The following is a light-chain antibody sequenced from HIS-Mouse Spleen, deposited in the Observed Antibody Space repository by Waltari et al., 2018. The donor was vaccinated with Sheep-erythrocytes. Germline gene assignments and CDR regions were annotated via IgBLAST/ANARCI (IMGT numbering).Light chain of an antibody. V-gene: IGKV1-39*01. CDR2: AAS. J-gene: IGKJ5*01. Sequence: DIQMTQSPSSLSASVGDRVTITCRASQSISSYLNWYQQKPGKAPKLLIYAASSLQSGVPSRFSGSGSGTDFTLTISSLQPEYVATYYCQQSYSTPITFGQGTRLEIK. CDR1: QSISSY. CDR3: QQSYSTPIT.